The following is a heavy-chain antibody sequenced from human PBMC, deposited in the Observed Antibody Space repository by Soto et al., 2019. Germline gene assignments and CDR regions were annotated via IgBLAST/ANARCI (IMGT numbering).Heavy chain of an antibody. CDR2: IIPIFGTA. CDR1: GGTFSSYA. J-gene: IGHJ3*02. Sequence: QVQLVQSGAEVKKPGSSVKVSCKASGGTFSSYAISWVRQAPGQGLEWMGGIIPIFGTANYAQKFQGRVTITADESTSTAYMELSSLRSEDTAVYYCARGRLDYVWGSYRIEAFDIWGQGTMVTVSS. D-gene: IGHD3-16*02. V-gene: IGHV1-69*01. CDR3: ARGRLDYVWGSYRIEAFDI.